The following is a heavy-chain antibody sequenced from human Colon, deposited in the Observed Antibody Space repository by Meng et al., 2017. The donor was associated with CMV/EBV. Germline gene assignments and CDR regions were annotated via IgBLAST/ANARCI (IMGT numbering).Heavy chain of an antibody. CDR2: IRTTRYGGTT. J-gene: IGHJ6*02. D-gene: IGHD3-10*01. CDR3: AREDGSGNSNYYYGMDV. CDR1: GFIFADAP. Sequence: GGSLRLSCATSGFIFADAPISWVRQAPGKGLEWVAFIRTTRYGGTTEYAASVNGRFTISRDDSKSIAYLQMNSLKTEDTAVYYCAREDGSGNSNYYYGMDVWGQGTMVTVSS. V-gene: IGHV3-49*04.